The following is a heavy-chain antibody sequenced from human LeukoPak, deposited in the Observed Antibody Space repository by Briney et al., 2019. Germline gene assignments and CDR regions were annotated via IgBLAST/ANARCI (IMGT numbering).Heavy chain of an antibody. V-gene: IGHV3-21*01. CDR1: GFTFSSYS. D-gene: IGHD3-10*01. CDR2: ISSSYI. CDR3: ADVVRGAPLRLDY. Sequence: AGGSLRLSCAASGFTFSSYSMNWVRQAPGKGLEWVSSISSSYIYYADSVKGRFTISRDNAKNSLYLQMNSLRAEDTAVYYCADVVRGAPLRLDYWGQGTLVTVSS. J-gene: IGHJ4*02.